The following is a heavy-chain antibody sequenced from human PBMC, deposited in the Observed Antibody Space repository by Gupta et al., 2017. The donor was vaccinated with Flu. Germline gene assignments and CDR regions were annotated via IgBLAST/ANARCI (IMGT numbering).Heavy chain of an antibody. V-gene: IGHV4-39*01. CDR1: YY. D-gene: IGHD2-2*01. Sequence: YYWGWIRPSPGKGVEWIGSIYYSGNTYYNPSLQSRVTISVDTSKNQFSLKLSSGTAADTAVYYCARHEWCSTTSCHVYFDYWGQGTLVTVSS. CDR2: IYYSGNT. J-gene: IGHJ4*02. CDR3: ARHEWCSTTSCHVYFDY.